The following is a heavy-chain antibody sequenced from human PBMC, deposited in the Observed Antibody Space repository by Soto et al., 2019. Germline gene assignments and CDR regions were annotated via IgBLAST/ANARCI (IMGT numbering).Heavy chain of an antibody. CDR1: GGTFSSYA. CDR2: IIPIFGTA. J-gene: IGHJ6*01. CDR3: AGSSSYYYYGMDV. V-gene: IGHV1-69*12. D-gene: IGHD6-6*01. Sequence: QVQLVQSGAEVKKPGSSVKVSCKASGGTFSSYAISWVRQAPGQGLEWMGGIIPIFGTANYAQKFQGRVTITAGEAPSTAYMGLSSRRCEDPAVYYCAGSSSYYYYGMDVWGQGTTGTVSS.